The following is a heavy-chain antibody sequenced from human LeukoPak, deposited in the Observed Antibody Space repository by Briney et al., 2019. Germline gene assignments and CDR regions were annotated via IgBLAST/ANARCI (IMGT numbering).Heavy chain of an antibody. J-gene: IGHJ4*02. V-gene: IGHV3-21*01. Sequence: GGSLRLSCAASGFTFSSYSMNWVRQAPGKGLEWVSSISSSSSYIYYADSVKGRFTISRDNAKNSLYLQMNSLRAEDTAVYYCARGASATPFDYWGQGTLVTVSS. CDR1: GFTFSSYS. CDR2: ISSSSSYI. CDR3: ARGASATPFDY. D-gene: IGHD2-15*01.